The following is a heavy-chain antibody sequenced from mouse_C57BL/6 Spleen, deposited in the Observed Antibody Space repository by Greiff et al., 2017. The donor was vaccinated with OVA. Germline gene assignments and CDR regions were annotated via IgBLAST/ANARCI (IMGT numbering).Heavy chain of an antibody. CDR1: GYTFTSYW. CDR3: ARRGKGPYYFDY. CDR2: IDPSDSYT. Sequence: VQLQQPGAELVRPGTSVKLSCKASGYTFTSYWMHWVKQRPGQGLEWIGVIDPSDSYTNYNQKFKGKATLTVDTSSSTAYMQLSSLTSEDSAVYYCARRGKGPYYFDYWGQGTTLTVSS. D-gene: IGHD1-3*01. V-gene: IGHV1-59*01. J-gene: IGHJ2*01.